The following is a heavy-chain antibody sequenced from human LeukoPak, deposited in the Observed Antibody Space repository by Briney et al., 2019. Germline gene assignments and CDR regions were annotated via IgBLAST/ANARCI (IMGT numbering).Heavy chain of an antibody. V-gene: IGHV4-59*01. CDR1: VGSFSGYP. D-gene: IGHD3-16*02. J-gene: IGHJ5*02. CDR3: ARGHLGLSP. CDR2: FHNSRTT. Sequence: SETLSLTCTVTVGSFSGYPWSWLRQPPGQGLEWIGYFHNSRTTSYNPSLTGRVTISVDTAMDQISLKLNSVTAADTAVYYCARGHLGLSPWGQGTLVTVSS.